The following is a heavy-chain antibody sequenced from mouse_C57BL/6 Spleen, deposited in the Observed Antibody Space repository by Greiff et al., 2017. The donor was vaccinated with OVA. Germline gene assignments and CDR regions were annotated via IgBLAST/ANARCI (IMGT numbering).Heavy chain of an antibody. J-gene: IGHJ4*01. CDR3: TRRDYYDRPMDY. CDR1: GYTFTDYE. Sequence: QVQLQQSGAELVRPGASVTLSCKASGYTFTDYEMSWVKQTPVHGLEWIGAIDPETGGTAYNQKFKGQAILTADKSSSTAYMELRSLTSEDSAVYYCTRRDYYDRPMDYWGQGTSVTVSS. V-gene: IGHV1-15*01. CDR2: IDPETGGT. D-gene: IGHD2-4*01.